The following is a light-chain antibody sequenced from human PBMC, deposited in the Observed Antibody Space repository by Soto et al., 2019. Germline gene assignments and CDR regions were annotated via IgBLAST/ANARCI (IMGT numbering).Light chain of an antibody. CDR1: QSIGNN. CDR3: QHYYNWPIN. Sequence: EIVLTQSPGTLSLSPGERATLSCRASQSIGNNLAWYQQKPGQAPRLLIYGASTRATGIPARFSGSGSGTKFTLTISSLQSEDFAVYNCQHYYNWPINFGQGTRLEIK. CDR2: GAS. J-gene: IGKJ5*01. V-gene: IGKV3D-15*01.